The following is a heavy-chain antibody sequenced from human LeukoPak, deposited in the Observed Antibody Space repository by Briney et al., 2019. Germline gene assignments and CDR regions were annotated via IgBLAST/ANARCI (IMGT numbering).Heavy chain of an antibody. V-gene: IGHV3-21*01. J-gene: IGHJ4*02. CDR3: ATGHHDILTGYSMFYFDY. CDR2: ISTSSSYI. D-gene: IGHD3-9*01. CDR1: GFTFSTYS. Sequence: GGSLRLSCAASGFTFSTYSMNWVRQAPGMGLEWVSSISTSSSYIYYADSLKGRFTISRDNAKNSLYLQMNSLRAEDTAVYYCATGHHDILTGYSMFYFDYWGQGTLVTVSS.